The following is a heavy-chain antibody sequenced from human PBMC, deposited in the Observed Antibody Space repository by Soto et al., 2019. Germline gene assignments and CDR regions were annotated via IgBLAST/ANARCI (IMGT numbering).Heavy chain of an antibody. D-gene: IGHD3-10*01. J-gene: IGHJ6*02. Sequence: QVQLQESGPGLVKPSQTLSLTCTVSGGSISSGGYYWTWIRQHPEKGLEWIGYIYYSGSTHYHPSLKSRATISADTSKKQFSRDLNFVTGADTAVYYCASDGGIWFRELSTSANYYFGLDVWGQGTTVTVSS. V-gene: IGHV4-31*03. CDR1: GGSISSGGYY. CDR3: ASDGGIWFRELSTSANYYFGLDV. CDR2: IYYSGST.